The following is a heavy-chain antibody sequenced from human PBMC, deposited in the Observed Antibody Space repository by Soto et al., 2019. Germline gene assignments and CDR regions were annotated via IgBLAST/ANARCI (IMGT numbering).Heavy chain of an antibody. Sequence: EEQLVESGGGLVQRGGSLRRYCIASGVSVSGYGMDWVRQAPGKGLECGCHVTSSGNLIYYRDTVKARFSISRDNAENALYLQMNRLRVDDTAVYYCVTEKTIMYSGYDAFDIWGQGTMVTVS. CDR2: VTSSGNLI. J-gene: IGHJ3*02. CDR1: GVSVSGYG. V-gene: IGHV3-48*03. CDR3: VTEKTIMYSGYDAFDI. D-gene: IGHD5-12*01.